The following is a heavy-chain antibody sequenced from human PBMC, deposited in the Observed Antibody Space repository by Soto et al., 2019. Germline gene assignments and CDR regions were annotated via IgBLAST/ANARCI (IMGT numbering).Heavy chain of an antibody. CDR3: RSMLATPDSSRPFDI. CDR1: GFTFSSSD. CDR2: ISSPSTYI. D-gene: IGHD2-8*01. J-gene: IGHJ3*02. Sequence: EVQLVESGGGLVKPGGSLRLSCAASGFTFSSSDMTWVRQAPGKGLEWVSSISSPSTYIYYADSVKDRFTISRDNARKLLYLQMNSLRADDTAVYYCRSMLATPDSSRPFDICGQGTMVNVSS. V-gene: IGHV3-21*02.